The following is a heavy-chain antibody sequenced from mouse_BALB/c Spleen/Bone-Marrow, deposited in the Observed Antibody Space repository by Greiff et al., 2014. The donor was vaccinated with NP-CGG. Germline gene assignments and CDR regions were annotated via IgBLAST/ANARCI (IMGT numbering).Heavy chain of an antibody. CDR2: INPGSGDT. Sequence: QVHVKQSGAELVRPGTSVKVSCKASGYAFTNYLIEWVKQRPGQGLEWIGVINPGSGDTNYNEKFKGKATLTADKSSNTAYMQFSSLTSDDSAVYICARRYYFYWYFDVWGAGTTVTVSS. J-gene: IGHJ1*01. CDR3: ARRYYFYWYFDV. CDR1: GYAFTNYL. V-gene: IGHV1-54*01. D-gene: IGHD1-1*01.